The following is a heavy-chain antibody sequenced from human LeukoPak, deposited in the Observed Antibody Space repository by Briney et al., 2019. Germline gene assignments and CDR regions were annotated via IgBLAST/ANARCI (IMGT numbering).Heavy chain of an antibody. CDR3: ARERASSRAFDV. D-gene: IGHD2-2*01. CDR2: IKQDGSEK. J-gene: IGHJ3*01. V-gene: IGHV3-7*01. CDR1: GFTFSSSW. Sequence: GGSLRLSCADSGFTFSSSWMRWVRQAPGKGLEWVANIKQDGSEKYYVDSVKGRFTISRDNAKNSLYLQMNSLRAEDTAVYYCARERASSRAFDVWGQGTMVTVSS.